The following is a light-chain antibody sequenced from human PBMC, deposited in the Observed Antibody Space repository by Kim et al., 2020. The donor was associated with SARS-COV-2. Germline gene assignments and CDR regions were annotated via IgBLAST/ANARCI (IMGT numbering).Light chain of an antibody. V-gene: IGLV6-57*03. CDR3: QSGRL. Sequence: PGKTVTISCTRSSGRIASNFVQWYQQRPGSAPTTVISEDNQRPSWVPDRFSGSIDDSSNSASLTISGLKTEDEADYYCQSGRLFGGGTQLTVL. J-gene: IGLJ2*01. CDR1: SGRIASNF. CDR2: EDN.